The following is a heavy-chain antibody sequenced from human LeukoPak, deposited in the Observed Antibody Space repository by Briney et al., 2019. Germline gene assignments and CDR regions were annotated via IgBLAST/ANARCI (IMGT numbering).Heavy chain of an antibody. CDR2: IYTSGST. J-gene: IGHJ3*02. CDR3: AREFTIFGAFDI. Sequence: PTQTLSLTCTVSGGSISSGSYYWSWIRQPAGKGLEWIGRIYTSGSTNYNPSLKSRVTISVDTSKNQFPLKLSSVTAADTAVYYCAREFTIFGAFDIWGQGTMVTVSS. D-gene: IGHD3-3*01. V-gene: IGHV4-61*02. CDR1: GGSISSGSYY.